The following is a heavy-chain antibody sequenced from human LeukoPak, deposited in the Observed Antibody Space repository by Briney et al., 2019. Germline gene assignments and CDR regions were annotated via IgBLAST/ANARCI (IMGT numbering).Heavy chain of an antibody. CDR2: INQDGSVK. D-gene: IGHD3-22*01. V-gene: IGHV3-7*01. Sequence: PGGSLRLSCAASGFTFRNYWMSWVRQAPGEGLEWVGNINQDGSVKFYVDSVKGRFTISRDNAKSSLYLQMNSLRAEDTAVYYCATSRDSSGVDWGQGNLVTVSS. CDR1: GFTFRNYW. J-gene: IGHJ4*02. CDR3: ATSRDSSGVD.